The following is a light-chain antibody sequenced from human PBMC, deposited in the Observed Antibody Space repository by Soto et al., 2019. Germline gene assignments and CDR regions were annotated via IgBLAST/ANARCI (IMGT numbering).Light chain of an antibody. Sequence: DIVMTQSPDSLAVSLGERATINCKSSQSVLDTSNNRDALVWYQQIPGQPPKLLIYWVSIRHSGVPDRFSGSGSGTDFTLTITSLQAEDVALYYCQQYHSTPYTFGQGTKLEIK. V-gene: IGKV4-1*01. CDR3: QQYHSTPYT. CDR1: QSVLDTSNNRDA. J-gene: IGKJ2*01. CDR2: WVS.